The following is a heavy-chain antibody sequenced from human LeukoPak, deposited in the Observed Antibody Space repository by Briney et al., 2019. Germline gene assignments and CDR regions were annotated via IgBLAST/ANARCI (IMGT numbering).Heavy chain of an antibody. D-gene: IGHD5-24*01. V-gene: IGHV4-59*01. CDR1: GGSISSYY. CDR3: ARPVEMATVDAFDI. CDR2: IYYSGSA. J-gene: IGHJ3*02. Sequence: SETLSLTCTVSGGSISSYYWSWIRQPPGKGLEWIGNIYYSGSANYNPSLKSRVTISVDTSKNQFSLKLSSVTAADTAVYYCARPVEMATVDAFDIWGQGTMVTVSS.